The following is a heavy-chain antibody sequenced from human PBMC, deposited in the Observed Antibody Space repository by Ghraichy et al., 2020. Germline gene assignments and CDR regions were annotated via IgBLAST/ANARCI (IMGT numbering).Heavy chain of an antibody. CDR1: GFTFSSYA. V-gene: IGHV3-30*04. D-gene: IGHD6-19*01. Sequence: LSLTCAASGFTFSSYAMHWVRQAPGKGLEWVAVISYDGSNKYYADSVKGRFTISRDNSKNTLYLQMNSLRAEDTAVYYCAREEGSGWVGDYWGQGTLVTVSS. CDR3: AREEGSGWVGDY. J-gene: IGHJ4*02. CDR2: ISYDGSNK.